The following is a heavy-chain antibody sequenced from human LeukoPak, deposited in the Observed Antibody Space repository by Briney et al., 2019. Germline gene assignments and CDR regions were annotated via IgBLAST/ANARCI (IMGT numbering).Heavy chain of an antibody. CDR1: GGSISSYY. CDR2: IYTSGST. V-gene: IGHV4-4*07. D-gene: IGHD4-17*01. CDR3: ARDSLTVTTGEYYFDY. Sequence: SETLSLTCTVSGGSISSYYWSWIQQPAGKGLEWIGRIYTSGSTNYNPSLKSRVTMSVDTSKNQFSLKLSSVTAADTAVYYCARDSLTVTTGEYYFDYWGQGTLVTVSS. J-gene: IGHJ4*02.